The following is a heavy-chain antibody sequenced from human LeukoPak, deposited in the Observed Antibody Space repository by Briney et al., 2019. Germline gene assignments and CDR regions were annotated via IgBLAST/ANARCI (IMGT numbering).Heavy chain of an antibody. CDR2: INTDGSST. CDR1: GFTFSSYW. V-gene: IGHV3-74*01. J-gene: IGHJ4*02. Sequence: GGSLRLSCAASGFTFSSYWMHWVRHAPGKGLVWVSRINTDGSSTIYADSVKGRFTISRDNAKNTLYLQMNSLRAEDTAVYYCETGGSYDYWGQGTLVTVSS. CDR3: ETGGSYDY. D-gene: IGHD1-26*01.